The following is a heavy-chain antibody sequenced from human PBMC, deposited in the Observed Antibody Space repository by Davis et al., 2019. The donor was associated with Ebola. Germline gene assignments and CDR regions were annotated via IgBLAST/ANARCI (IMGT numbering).Heavy chain of an antibody. Sequence: GGSLRLSCAASGFTFDDYAMTWVRQAPGKGLEWVSGINWNGGSTGYADSVKGRFTISRDNSKNTLYLQMNSLRAEDTAVYYCARDTWDHGRFDYWGQGTLVTVSS. CDR2: INWNGGST. V-gene: IGHV3-20*04. J-gene: IGHJ4*02. CDR1: GFTFDDYA. CDR3: ARDTWDHGRFDY. D-gene: IGHD1-1*01.